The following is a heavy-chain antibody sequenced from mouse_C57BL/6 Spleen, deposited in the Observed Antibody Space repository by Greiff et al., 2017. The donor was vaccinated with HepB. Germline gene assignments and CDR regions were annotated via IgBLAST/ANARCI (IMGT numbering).Heavy chain of an antibody. CDR1: GYSITSGYD. V-gene: IGHV3-1*01. J-gene: IGHJ3*01. Sequence: EVQLQQSGPGMVKPSQSLPLTCTVTGYSITSGYDWHWIRHFPGNKLEWMGYISYSGSTNYNPSLKSRISITHDTSKNHFFLKLNSVTTEDTATYYCAREDYYGSSPWFAYWGQGTLVTVSA. CDR3: AREDYYGSSPWFAY. D-gene: IGHD1-1*01. CDR2: ISYSGST.